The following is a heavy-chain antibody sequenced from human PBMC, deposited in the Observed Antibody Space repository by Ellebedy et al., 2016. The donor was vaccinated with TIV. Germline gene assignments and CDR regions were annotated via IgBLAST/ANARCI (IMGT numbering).Heavy chain of an antibody. Sequence: GESLKISCAASGFTFSIAGMTWVRQAPGKGLEWVATIDFSGTGTYYADSVKGRFIISRDNTQNSLFLQMNSLGVEDTAVYYCARDGSEWSRDYWGQGTLVTVSS. CDR1: GFTFSIAG. D-gene: IGHD3-3*01. V-gene: IGHV3-21*06. CDR3: ARDGSEWSRDY. J-gene: IGHJ4*02. CDR2: IDFSGTGT.